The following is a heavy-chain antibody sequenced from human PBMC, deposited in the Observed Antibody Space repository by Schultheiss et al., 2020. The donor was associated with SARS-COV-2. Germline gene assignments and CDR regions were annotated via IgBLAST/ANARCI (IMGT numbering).Heavy chain of an antibody. J-gene: IGHJ5*02. CDR3: ARAVAYGDYGWFDP. V-gene: IGHV4-61*01. Sequence: SETLSLTCTVSGGSISSSSYYWSWIRQPPGKGLEWIGYIYYSGSTNYNPSLKSRVTISVDTSKNQFSLKLSSVTAADTAVYYCARAVAYGDYGWFDPWGQGTLVTVSS. CDR2: IYYSGST. CDR1: GGSISSSSYY. D-gene: IGHD4-17*01.